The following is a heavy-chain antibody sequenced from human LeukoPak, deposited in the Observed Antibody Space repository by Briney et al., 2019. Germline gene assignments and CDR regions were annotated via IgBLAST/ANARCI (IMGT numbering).Heavy chain of an antibody. J-gene: IGHJ4*02. D-gene: IGHD1-26*01. CDR3: ARGDSGSCPRH. V-gene: IGHV1-3*01. Sequence: PVASVKVSCKASGYTFTSYAMHWVRQAPGQRLEWMGWINAGNGNTKYSQKFQGRVTITRDTSASTAYMELSSLRSEDTAVYYCARGDSGSCPRHWGQGTLVTVSS. CDR1: GYTFTSYA. CDR2: INAGNGNT.